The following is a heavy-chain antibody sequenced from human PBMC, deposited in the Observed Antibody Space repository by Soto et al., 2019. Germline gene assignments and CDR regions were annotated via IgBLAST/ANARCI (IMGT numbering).Heavy chain of an antibody. J-gene: IGHJ6*01. CDR3: VGAGHVFDVHYYGMDL. CDR1: GFTFNDYS. CDR2: ISRSGTYI. V-gene: IGHV3-21*01. Sequence: NPGGSLRLSCEASGFTFNDYSMDWVRQAPEKGLEWVSSISRSGTYISYADAVKGRFAISSDNANNVMYLQMDTLRAQDTAVYYCVGAGHVFDVHYYGMDLWGQGTTVTGSS. D-gene: IGHD3-10*01.